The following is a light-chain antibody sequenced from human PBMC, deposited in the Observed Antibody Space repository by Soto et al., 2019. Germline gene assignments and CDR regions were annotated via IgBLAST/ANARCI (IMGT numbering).Light chain of an antibody. CDR1: QTINNN. V-gene: IGKV3-15*01. CDR3: QQYYTYST. Sequence: VMTQAPATLSVSPGERATLSCRASQTINNNVAWYQLKDGQVPRLVIYGASTRATDIPARFSGSGSGTEFTLTISSLQSEDFATYFCQQYYTYSTFGQGTRLDIK. J-gene: IGKJ5*01. CDR2: GAS.